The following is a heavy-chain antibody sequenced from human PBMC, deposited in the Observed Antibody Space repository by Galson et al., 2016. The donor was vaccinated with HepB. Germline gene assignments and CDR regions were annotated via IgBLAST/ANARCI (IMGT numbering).Heavy chain of an antibody. CDR2: IYWDDDK. D-gene: IGHD2-2*01. J-gene: IGHJ3*02. CDR1: GFSLTSTGEG. V-gene: IGHV2-5*02. Sequence: PALVKPTQTLTLTCSFSGFSLTSTGEGVGWIRQPPGEAPEWLALIYWDDDKRYSPSLETRLTITKDTSANHVVLTLTNTDPVDTATYYCAHRKGGNGTTSICYHHDAFDIWGQGAMVTVSS. CDR3: AHRKGGNGTTSICYHHDAFDI.